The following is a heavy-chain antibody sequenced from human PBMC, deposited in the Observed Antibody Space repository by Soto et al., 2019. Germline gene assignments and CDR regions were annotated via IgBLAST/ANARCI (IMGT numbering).Heavy chain of an antibody. Sequence: LRWTVAWRTFRALYCRRVLKNTGKGLEWIGEVFHDGKTNYNPSLKSLVTVSVDTSNNQFSLKLTSVTAADTAVYYCASGRWDYWGQGIQVTV. J-gene: IGHJ4*02. CDR2: VFHDGKT. CDR1: WRTFRALY. V-gene: IGHV4-34*12. CDR3: ASGRWDY. D-gene: IGHD1-26*01.